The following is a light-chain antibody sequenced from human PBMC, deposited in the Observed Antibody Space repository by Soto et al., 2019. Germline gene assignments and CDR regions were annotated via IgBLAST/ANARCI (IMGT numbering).Light chain of an antibody. CDR1: QSGFSTY. CDR2: GAS. V-gene: IGKV3-20*01. J-gene: IGKJ1*01. Sequence: EIVLTQSPGTLSLSPGERATLSCWASQSGFSTYLAWFQQKPGQAPRLRIYGASIRATGVPDRFGGSGSGTGCTVTISRLEPEDFAVYFCLQYGNPPRTLGQGTRVDVK. CDR3: LQYGNPPRT.